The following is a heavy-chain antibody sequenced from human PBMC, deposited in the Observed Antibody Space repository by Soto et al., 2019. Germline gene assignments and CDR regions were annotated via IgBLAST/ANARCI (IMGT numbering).Heavy chain of an antibody. CDR3: ASVFFMVGASPADAGD. J-gene: IGHJ4*02. Sequence: GGSLRLSCAASGFSFSNYYMNWVRQAPGKGLEWVSSISSSSTYIYYADSVKGRFTISRDNAKNSLYLQMNSLRAEDTAVYYCASVFFMVGASPADAGDSGQGTLVTVLL. CDR2: ISSSSTYI. CDR1: GFSFSNYY. D-gene: IGHD2-15*01. V-gene: IGHV3-21*01.